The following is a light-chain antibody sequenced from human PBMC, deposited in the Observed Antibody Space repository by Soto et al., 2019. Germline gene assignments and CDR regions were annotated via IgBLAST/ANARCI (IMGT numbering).Light chain of an antibody. CDR3: QKVDKWPI. Sequence: THSPASLAVSMSARATITCKSSQTVLYSSNNKNYLAWYQQKVGQPPKLLIYWASTRESGVPARFSGSGSGTEFTLTISSLQSEDFAVYFCQKVDKWPIFGQGTRVEI. J-gene: IGKJ5*01. V-gene: IGKV4-1*01. CDR1: QTVLYSSNNKNY. CDR2: WAS.